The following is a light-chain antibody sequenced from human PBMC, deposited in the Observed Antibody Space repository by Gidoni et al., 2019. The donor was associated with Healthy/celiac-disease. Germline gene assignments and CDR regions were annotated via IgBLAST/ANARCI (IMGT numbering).Light chain of an antibody. CDR2: GAS. J-gene: IGKJ2*01. V-gene: IGKV3-15*01. Sequence: EIVMTQSPATLSVSPGERATLSCRASQSVNSNLAWYQQKPCQAPRLLIYGASTRATGIPARFSGSGSGTEFTLTISSLQSEDFAVYYCQQYNNWPPTFGQGTKLEIK. CDR3: QQYNNWPPT. CDR1: QSVNSN.